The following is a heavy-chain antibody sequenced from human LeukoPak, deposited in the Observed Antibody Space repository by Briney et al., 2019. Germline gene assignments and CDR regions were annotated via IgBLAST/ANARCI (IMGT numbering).Heavy chain of an antibody. CDR1: GFTFSNYD. Sequence: GRSLRLSCAASGFTFSNYDMHWVRQAPGKGLEWVAVISYDGTNKYYADSVKGRFTISRDNSKSTLYLQMNSLRAEDTAVYYCAKENDFVYWGQGILVTVSS. CDR3: AKENDFVY. CDR2: ISYDGTNK. D-gene: IGHD3-3*01. J-gene: IGHJ4*02. V-gene: IGHV3-30*18.